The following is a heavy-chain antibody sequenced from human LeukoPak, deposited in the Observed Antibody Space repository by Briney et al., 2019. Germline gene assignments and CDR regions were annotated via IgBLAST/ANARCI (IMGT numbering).Heavy chain of an antibody. J-gene: IGHJ2*01. CDR3: ARPEEIVVVIPISL. CDR1: GFTFSSYG. CDR2: IWYDGSNK. Sequence: GGSLRLSCAASGFTFSSYGMHWVRQAPGKGLEWVAVIWYDGSNKYYADSVKGRFTISRDNSKTTLYLHMNSLRVEDTAVYYCARPEEIVVVIPISLWGRGTLVTVSS. V-gene: IGHV3-33*01. D-gene: IGHD3-22*01.